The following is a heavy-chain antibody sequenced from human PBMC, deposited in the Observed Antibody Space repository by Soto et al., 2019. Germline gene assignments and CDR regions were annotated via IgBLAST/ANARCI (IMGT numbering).Heavy chain of an antibody. D-gene: IGHD1-1*01. V-gene: IGHV4-59*01. J-gene: IGHJ6*03. CDR1: GGSLSSYY. CDR2: IYYSGST. CDR3: ARVLTDYYYYMDV. Sequence: SETLSLTCTVSGGSLSSYYWSWIRQPPGKGLEWIGYIYYSGSTNYNPSLKSRVTISVDTSKNQFSLKLSSVTAADTAVYYCARVLTDYYYYMDVWGKGTTVTVS.